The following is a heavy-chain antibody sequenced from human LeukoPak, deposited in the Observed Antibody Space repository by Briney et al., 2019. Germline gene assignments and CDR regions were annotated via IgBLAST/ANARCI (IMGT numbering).Heavy chain of an antibody. Sequence: AGSLRLSCAASGFTFSSYSMNWVRQAPGKGLEWVSSISSSRSYIYYADSVKGRFTISRDNAKNALDLQMSRLSAEDTAVYYCAREGDDAVGMWGQGTMVTVSS. CDR2: ISSSRSYI. V-gene: IGHV3-21*01. CDR1: GFTFSSYS. CDR3: AREGDDAVGM. J-gene: IGHJ3*02.